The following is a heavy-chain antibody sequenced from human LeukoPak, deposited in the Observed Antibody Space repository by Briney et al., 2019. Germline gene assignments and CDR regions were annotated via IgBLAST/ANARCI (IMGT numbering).Heavy chain of an antibody. CDR1: GYTFTDYY. V-gene: IGHV1-2*04. D-gene: IGHD3-10*01. Sequence: ASVEVSCKASGYTFTDYYMHWVRQAPGQGLEWMGWINPNSGDTNYAQKFQGSVTMTRDKSSSTAYMELGRLRSDDTAFYYCARLSGSGTWDGNEVDYWGQGTLVTVSS. CDR3: ARLSGSGTWDGNEVDY. CDR2: INPNSGDT. J-gene: IGHJ4*02.